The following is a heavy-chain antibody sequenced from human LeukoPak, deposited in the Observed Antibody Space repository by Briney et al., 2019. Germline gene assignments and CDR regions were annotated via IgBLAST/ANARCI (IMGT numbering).Heavy chain of an antibody. V-gene: IGHV3-48*03. Sequence: GGSLRLSCAASGFTFSSYEMNWVRQAPGKGLEWVSYISSSGSTIYYADSVKGRFTISRDNSKNTLYLQMNSLRAEDTAVYYCARDCSGGSCYLSPFDPWGQGTLVTVSS. J-gene: IGHJ5*02. CDR1: GFTFSSYE. CDR2: ISSSGSTI. CDR3: ARDCSGGSCYLSPFDP. D-gene: IGHD2-15*01.